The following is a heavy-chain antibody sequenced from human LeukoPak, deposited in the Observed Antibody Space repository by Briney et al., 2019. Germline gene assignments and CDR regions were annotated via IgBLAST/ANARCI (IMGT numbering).Heavy chain of an antibody. CDR3: AKDSLAYYYDSSGYPDY. J-gene: IGHJ4*02. D-gene: IGHD3-22*01. Sequence: SGGSLRLSCAASGFTFDDYAMHWVRQAPGKGLEWVSGISWNSGSIGYADSVKGRFTISRDNAENSLYLQMNSLRAEDTALYYCAKDSLAYYYDSSGYPDYWGQGTLVTVSS. CDR1: GFTFDDYA. V-gene: IGHV3-9*01. CDR2: ISWNSGSI.